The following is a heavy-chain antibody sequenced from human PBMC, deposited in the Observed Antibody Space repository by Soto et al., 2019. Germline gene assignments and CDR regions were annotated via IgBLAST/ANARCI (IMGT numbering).Heavy chain of an antibody. Sequence: SETLSLTCVVSGGSLSTYLWSWIRQPPGKGLEWIGAVYYNGSASYNPSLKSRVTISAGTSKNHLSLTLRSTTAADTAVCYCARSFFPWGRGTLVTVSS. CDR1: GGSLSTYL. V-gene: IGHV4-59*01. CDR3: ARSFFP. J-gene: IGHJ5*02. CDR2: VYYNGSA.